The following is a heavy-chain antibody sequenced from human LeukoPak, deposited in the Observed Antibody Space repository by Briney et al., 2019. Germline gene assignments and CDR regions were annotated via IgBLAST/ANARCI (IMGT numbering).Heavy chain of an antibody. J-gene: IGHJ4*02. V-gene: IGHV3-23*01. CDR2: ISGSGGST. D-gene: IGHD1-26*01. CDR1: GFTFSSYA. Sequence: QSGGSLRLSCAASGFTFSSYAMSWVRQAPGKGLEGVSAISGSGGSTYYADSVKGRFTISRDNSKNSLYLQMNSLRAEDTAVYYCARALSGAALHDWGQGTLVTVSS. CDR3: ARALSGAALHD.